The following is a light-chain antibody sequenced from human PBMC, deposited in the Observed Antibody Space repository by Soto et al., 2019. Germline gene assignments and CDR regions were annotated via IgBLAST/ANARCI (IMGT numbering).Light chain of an antibody. CDR1: SSDVGGYNY. V-gene: IGLV2-14*01. J-gene: IGLJ1*01. CDR2: AGS. CDR3: SSYTSSSTPYV. Sequence: QSALTQPASVSGSPGQSITISCTGTSSDVGGYNYVSWYQQHPGKAPKLMIYAGSNRPSGVSNRFSGSKSGNTASLTISGLQAEDEADYYCSSYTSSSTPYVFGTGTKVTVL.